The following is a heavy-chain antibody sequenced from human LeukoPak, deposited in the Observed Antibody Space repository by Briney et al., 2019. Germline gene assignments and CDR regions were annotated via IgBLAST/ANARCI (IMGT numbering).Heavy chain of an antibody. CDR3: ARDSGSGNYEG. CDR1: GGSISSGDYY. V-gene: IGHV4-61*02. J-gene: IGHJ4*02. CDR2: ITSSRTT. D-gene: IGHD3-10*01. Sequence: PSETLSLTCTVSGGSISSGDYYWSWIRQPAGKGLEWIGRITSSRTTNYNPSLKSRFTMSVDTSKNQFSLRLSSVTAADTAVYYCARDSGSGNYEGWGQGALVTVSS.